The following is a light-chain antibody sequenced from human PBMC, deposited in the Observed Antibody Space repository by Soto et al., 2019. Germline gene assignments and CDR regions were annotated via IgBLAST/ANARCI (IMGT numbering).Light chain of an antibody. Sequence: EIVMTQSPATLSLSPGERATLSCRASQTVSYNLAWYQQKPGQAPRLLIYGASTRATGIPARFSGSGSGTEFTLTISSLQSEDFAVYYCQQYNKWPPFTFGPGTKVDIK. J-gene: IGKJ3*01. CDR2: GAS. CDR1: QTVSYN. V-gene: IGKV3-15*01. CDR3: QQYNKWPPFT.